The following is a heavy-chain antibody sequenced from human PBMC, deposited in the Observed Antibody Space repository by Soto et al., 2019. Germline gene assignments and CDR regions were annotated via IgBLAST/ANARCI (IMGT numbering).Heavy chain of an antibody. D-gene: IGHD3-9*01. CDR2: ISGSGGST. J-gene: IGHJ6*02. CDR1: GFTFSNAW. CDR3: AKAENRHHDICPMDV. V-gene: IGHV3-23*01. Sequence: GGSLRLSCAASGFTFSNAWMSWVRQAPGKGLEWVSAISGSGGSTYYADSVKGRFTISRDNSKNTLYLQMNSLRAEDTAVYYCAKAENRHHDICPMDVRGQGTTVTGSS.